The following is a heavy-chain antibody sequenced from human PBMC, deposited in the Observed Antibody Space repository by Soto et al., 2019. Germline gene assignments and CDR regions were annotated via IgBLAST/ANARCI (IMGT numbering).Heavy chain of an antibody. Sequence: SQTLSLTCAISGDSISTNNVAWNWIRQSPSGGLEWLGRTGYTSKWYNDYAVSVRSRITINPDTSKNQFSLQLNSVTLDDTAVYYCARGKYSAFHYWGQGTLVTVSS. CDR2: TGYTSKWYN. J-gene: IGHJ4*02. CDR1: GDSISTNNVA. CDR3: ARGKYSAFHY. V-gene: IGHV6-1*01. D-gene: IGHD5-18*01.